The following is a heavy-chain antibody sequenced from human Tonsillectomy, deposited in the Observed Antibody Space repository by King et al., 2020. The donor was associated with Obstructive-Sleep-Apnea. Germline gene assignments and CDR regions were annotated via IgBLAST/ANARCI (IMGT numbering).Heavy chain of an antibody. J-gene: IGHJ6*02. CDR2: FDPEDGET. CDR1: GYTLTELS. Sequence: QLVQSGAEVKKPGASVKVSCKVSGYTLTELSMHWVRQAPGKGLEWMGGFDPEDGETIYAQKFQGRVTMTEDTSTDTAYMELSSLRSEDTAVYSCATSILGATHGHYYSGMYVWGQGTTVTVSS. D-gene: IGHD1-26*01. CDR3: ATSILGATHGHYYSGMYV. V-gene: IGHV1-24*01.